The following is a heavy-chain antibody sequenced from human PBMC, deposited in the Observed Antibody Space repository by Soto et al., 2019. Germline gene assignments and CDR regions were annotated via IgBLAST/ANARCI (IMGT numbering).Heavy chain of an antibody. D-gene: IGHD3-10*01. V-gene: IGHV1-69*06. Sequence: QVQLVQSGAVVKKPGSSVEVSCKASGGTFNGYGISWVRQAPGQGLECMGGTVPVFDTSKYVPRFQGRVTITADKSTSTAYMELSSVRSEDTAIYFCARGVSNSGAYYTGPSAYDLWGQGTLVIVSS. CDR2: TVPVFDTS. CDR3: ARGVSNSGAYYTGPSAYDL. CDR1: GGTFNGYG. J-gene: IGHJ3*01.